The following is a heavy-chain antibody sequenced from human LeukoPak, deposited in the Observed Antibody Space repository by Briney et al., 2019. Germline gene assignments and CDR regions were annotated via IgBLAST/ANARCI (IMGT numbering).Heavy chain of an antibody. CDR1: GGSISSGSYY. D-gene: IGHD2-21*01. V-gene: IGHV4-61*02. CDR2: IYTSGST. J-gene: IGHJ5*02. CDR3: ARDLIPVWFDP. Sequence: SETLSLXCTVSGGSISSGSYYWSWIRQPAAKGLEWIGRIYTSGSTNYNPSLKSRVTISVDTSKNQFSLKLSSVTAADTAVYYCARDLIPVWFDPWGQGTLVTVSS.